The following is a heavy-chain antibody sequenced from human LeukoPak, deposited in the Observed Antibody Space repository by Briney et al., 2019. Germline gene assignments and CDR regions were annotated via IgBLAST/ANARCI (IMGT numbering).Heavy chain of an antibody. CDR3: ARRRLSSGYYYFDY. Sequence: SVKVSCKASGGTFSSYAISWVRQAPGQGLEWMGGIIPIFGTANYAQKFQGRVTITTDESTGTAYMELSSLRSEDTAVYYCARRRLSSGYYYFDYWGQGTLVTVSS. CDR1: GGTFSSYA. D-gene: IGHD3-22*01. V-gene: IGHV1-69*05. CDR2: IIPIFGTA. J-gene: IGHJ4*02.